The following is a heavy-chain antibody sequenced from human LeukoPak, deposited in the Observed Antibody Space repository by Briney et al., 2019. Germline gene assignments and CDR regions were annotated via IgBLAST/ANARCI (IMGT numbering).Heavy chain of an antibody. V-gene: IGHV4-39*01. D-gene: IGHD4-17*01. Sequence: SETLSLTCTVSGASISSRIYYWGWIRQPPGKGLEWIGSFYYSGSTYYNPSLKSRATISVDTSKNQFSLKLTSVTAADTAVYYCASRDDYGDPFDPWGQGTLVTVSS. CDR2: FYYSGST. CDR1: GASISSRIYY. J-gene: IGHJ5*02. CDR3: ASRDDYGDPFDP.